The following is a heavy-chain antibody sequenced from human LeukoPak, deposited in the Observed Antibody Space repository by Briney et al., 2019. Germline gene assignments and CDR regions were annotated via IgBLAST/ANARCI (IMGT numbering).Heavy chain of an antibody. CDR2: IRGNAGTT. CDR3: ARDSSLPVSIVVYYFDY. J-gene: IGHJ4*02. Sequence: GGSLRLSYAASGFIFSNYGMSWVRQAPGKGLEWVSAIRGNAGTTYYADSVKGRFTISRDNSKNTLSLHLNSLRSEDTAVYYCARDSSLPVSIVVYYFDYWGQGTLVTVSS. CDR1: GFIFSNYG. V-gene: IGHV3-23*01. D-gene: IGHD2-8*02.